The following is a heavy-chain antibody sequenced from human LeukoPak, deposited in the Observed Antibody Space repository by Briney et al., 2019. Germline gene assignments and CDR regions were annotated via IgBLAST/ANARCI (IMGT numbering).Heavy chain of an antibody. CDR2: ISGSGGST. J-gene: IGHJ4*02. V-gene: IGHV3-23*01. Sequence: GGSLRLSCAASGFTFSSYAMSWVRQAPGKGLEWVSAISGSGGSTYYADSVKGRFTISRDNSKNTLYLQTNSLRAEDTAVYYCAKVRVYPEYFDYWGQGTLVTVSS. CDR1: GFTFSSYA. CDR3: AKVRVYPEYFDY. D-gene: IGHD3-10*01.